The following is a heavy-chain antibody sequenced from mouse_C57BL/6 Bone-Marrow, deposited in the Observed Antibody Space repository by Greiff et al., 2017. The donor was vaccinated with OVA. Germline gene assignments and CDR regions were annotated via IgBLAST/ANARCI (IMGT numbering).Heavy chain of an antibody. J-gene: IGHJ4*01. CDR1: GYTFTSYW. D-gene: IGHD2-12*01. Sequence: QVHVKQPGAELVKPGASVKMSCKASGYTFTSYWITWVKQRPGQGLEWIGDIYPGSGSTNYNEKFKSKATLTVDTSSSTAYMQLSSLTSEDSAVYYCARSYYNAMDYWGQGTSVTVSS. CDR2: IYPGSGST. V-gene: IGHV1-55*01. CDR3: ARSYYNAMDY.